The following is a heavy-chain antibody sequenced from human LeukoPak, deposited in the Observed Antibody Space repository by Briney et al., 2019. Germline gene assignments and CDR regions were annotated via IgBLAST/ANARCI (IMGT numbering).Heavy chain of an antibody. CDR2: IKQDGSEK. CDR1: GFTFSSYW. J-gene: IGHJ3*02. V-gene: IGHV3-7*01. CDR3: AREGGPDAFDI. Sequence: GGSLRLYCAASGFTFSSYWMSWVRQAPGKGLEWVANIKQDGSEKYYVDSVKGRFTISRDNAKNSLYLQMNSLRAEDTAVYYCAREGGPDAFDIWGQGTMVTVSS.